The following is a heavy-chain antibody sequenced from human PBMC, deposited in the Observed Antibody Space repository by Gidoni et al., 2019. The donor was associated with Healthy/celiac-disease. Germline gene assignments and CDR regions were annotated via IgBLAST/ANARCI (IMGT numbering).Heavy chain of an antibody. J-gene: IGHJ4*02. V-gene: IGHV4-39*01. D-gene: IGHD3-10*01. Sequence: QLQLQESGPGLVKPSETLSLTCTVSGGSISSSSYYWGWLRQPPGKGLEWIGSIYYSGSTYYNPSLKSRVTISVDTSKNQFSLKLSSVTAADTAVYYCARQEILLWFGELLYYFDYWGQGTLVTVSS. CDR2: IYYSGST. CDR1: GGSISSSSYY. CDR3: ARQEILLWFGELLYYFDY.